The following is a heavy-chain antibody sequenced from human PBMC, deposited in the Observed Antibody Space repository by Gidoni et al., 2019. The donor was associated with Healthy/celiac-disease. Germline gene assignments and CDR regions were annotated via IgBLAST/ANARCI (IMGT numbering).Heavy chain of an antibody. J-gene: IGHJ4*02. CDR1: GFTFSSYW. V-gene: IGHV3-7*03. Sequence: EVQLVESGGGLVQPGGSLRLSCAASGFTFSSYWMSWGRQAPGKGLEWVANIKQHGSEKYYVDSVKGRFTISRHNPNNSLYLHMNILSAEDTAVYYCARPNPRVFSYWGQGTLVTVSS. D-gene: IGHD3-10*01. CDR2: IKQHGSEK. CDR3: ARPNPRVFSY.